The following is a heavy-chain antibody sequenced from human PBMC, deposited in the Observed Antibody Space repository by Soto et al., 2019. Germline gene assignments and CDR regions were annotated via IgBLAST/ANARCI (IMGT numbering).Heavy chain of an antibody. CDR1: GFTFSSYA. J-gene: IGHJ4*02. D-gene: IGHD1-20*01. Sequence: GGSLRLSCAVSGFTFSSYAMNCVRQDPAKGLEWVSSISTPGTATYYADSVNGRFTISRDNAKNTLYLQMDSLRVEDTAVYGCAKEWRGRYYFFEYWGQGA. V-gene: IGHV3-23*01. CDR3: AKEWRGRYYFFEY. CDR2: ISTPGTAT.